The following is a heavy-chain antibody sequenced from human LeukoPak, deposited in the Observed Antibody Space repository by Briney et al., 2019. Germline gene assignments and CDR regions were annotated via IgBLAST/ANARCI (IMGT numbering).Heavy chain of an antibody. D-gene: IGHD3-3*01. V-gene: IGHV1-2*02. CDR2: INPNSGGT. Sequence: ASVKLSCKASGYTFTGYYMHWVRQAPGQGLEWMGWINPNSGGTNYAQKFHGRVTMTRDTSISTAYMELSRLRSDDTAVYYCARAGLRFLEWLPGYYYYHMAVWGKGPTVPVSS. J-gene: IGHJ6*03. CDR3: ARAGLRFLEWLPGYYYYHMAV. CDR1: GYTFTGYY.